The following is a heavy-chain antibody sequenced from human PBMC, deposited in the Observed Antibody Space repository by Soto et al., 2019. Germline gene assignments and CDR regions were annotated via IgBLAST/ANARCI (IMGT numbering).Heavy chain of an antibody. J-gene: IGHJ3*02. D-gene: IGHD2-2*03. CDR3: ARDPVDIVVVPAVTQGAFDI. CDR2: IYHSGST. V-gene: IGHV4-4*02. Sequence: SETLSLTCAVSGGSISSSNWWSWVRQPPGKGLEWIGEIYHSGSTNYNPSLKSRVTISVDKSKNQFSLKLSSVTAADTAVYYCARDPVDIVVVPAVTQGAFDIWGQGTMVTVSS. CDR1: GGSISSSNW.